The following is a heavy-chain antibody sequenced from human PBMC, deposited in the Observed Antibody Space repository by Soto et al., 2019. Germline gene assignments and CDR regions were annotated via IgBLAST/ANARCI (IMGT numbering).Heavy chain of an antibody. CDR1: GFTFGDYA. Sequence: GGSLRLSCTASGFTFGDYAMSWVRQAPGKGLEWVGFIRSKAYGGTTEYAASVKGRFTISRDDSKSIAYLQMNSLKTEDTAVYYCTRVPYYYDSSGYYDDAFDIWGQGTMVTVSS. D-gene: IGHD3-22*01. CDR2: IRSKAYGGTT. CDR3: TRVPYYYDSSGYYDDAFDI. V-gene: IGHV3-49*04. J-gene: IGHJ3*02.